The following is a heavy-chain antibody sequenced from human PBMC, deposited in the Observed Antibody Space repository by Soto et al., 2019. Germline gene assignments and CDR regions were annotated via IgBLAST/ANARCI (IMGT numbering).Heavy chain of an antibody. Sequence: EVQLVESGGGLVQPGGSLRLSCVASGFTVTDIYMNWVRQAPGKWLEWVSVIYKDFTDYADFVKGRFSVSTDSSKNALYLQMDNLRAEDTAVYYCAREPRYCSGGSCSIMGDAFDIWGQGAMVTVSS. CDR1: GFTVTDIY. CDR3: AREPRYCSGGSCSIMGDAFDI. J-gene: IGHJ3*02. CDR2: IYKDFT. D-gene: IGHD2-15*01. V-gene: IGHV3-66*01.